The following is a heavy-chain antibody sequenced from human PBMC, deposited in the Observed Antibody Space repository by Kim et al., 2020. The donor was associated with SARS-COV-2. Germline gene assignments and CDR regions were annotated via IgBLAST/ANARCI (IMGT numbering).Heavy chain of an antibody. V-gene: IGHV1-18*01. D-gene: IGHD5-12*01. J-gene: IGHJ3*02. CDR3: ARGPGYNYPNDAFDI. CDR2: ISPYIGTT. CDR1: GYTFTSYG. Sequence: ASVKVSCKASGYTFTSYGISWVRQAPGQGLEWMGGISPYIGTTNYAQKLQGRVTMTKDTSTSTAYMELRSLRSDDTAVYYCARGPGYNYPNDAFDIWGQGKMVTVSS.